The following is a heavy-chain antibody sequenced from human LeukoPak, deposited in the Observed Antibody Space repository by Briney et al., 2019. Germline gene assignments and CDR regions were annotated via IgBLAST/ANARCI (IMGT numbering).Heavy chain of an antibody. CDR2: ITSDESSK. V-gene: IGHV3-48*01. D-gene: IGHD1-26*01. CDR3: ARGNLGAFDP. J-gene: IGHJ5*02. CDR1: GFTFGSYS. Sequence: GGSLRLSCAASGFTFGSYSMNWVRQAPGKGLECISYITSDESSKYYAASVKGRFTISRDNDRNTLYLQMNSLRAEDTAMYYYARGNLGAFDPWGQGTLVTVSS.